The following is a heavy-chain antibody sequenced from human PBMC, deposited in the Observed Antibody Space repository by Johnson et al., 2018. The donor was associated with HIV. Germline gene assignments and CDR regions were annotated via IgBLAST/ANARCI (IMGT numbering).Heavy chain of an antibody. CDR1: VFTFSSYA. V-gene: IGHV3-30-3*01. CDR3: ARALSWFDALDI. Sequence: QVQLVESGGGVVRPGGSLRPSSAASVFTFSSYAMHWVRQAPGKGLEWVATISYDGSNKYYADSVKGRLTISRDNSKNTLFLQMNSLRAEDTAVYYCARALSWFDALDIWGQGTMVTVSS. D-gene: IGHD6-13*01. CDR2: ISYDGSNK. J-gene: IGHJ3*02.